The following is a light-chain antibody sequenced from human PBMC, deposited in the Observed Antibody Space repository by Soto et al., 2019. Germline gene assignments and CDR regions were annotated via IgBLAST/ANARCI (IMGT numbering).Light chain of an antibody. J-gene: IGKJ5*01. Sequence: DIMLTQSPATLSLSPGESATLSCRASQSLGHFLVWYQQKPGQAPRLLISDASKRATGIPARFSGSGSGTDFTLTISRLEPEDSAVYYCQQFDDSVTFGQGTRLDIK. CDR2: DAS. CDR3: QQFDDSVT. V-gene: IGKV3-11*01. CDR1: QSLGHF.